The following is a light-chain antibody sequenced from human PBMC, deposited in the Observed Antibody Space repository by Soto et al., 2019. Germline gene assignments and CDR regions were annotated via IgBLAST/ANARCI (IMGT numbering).Light chain of an antibody. V-gene: IGKV3-20*01. CDR1: QSFSSSY. CDR3: QQYGSSPIT. CDR2: DAS. Sequence: EIVLTQSPGTLSLSPGERATLSCRASQSFSSSYLAWYQQKPGQAPRLLIYDASSRATGIPDRFSGSGSGTDFTLTISRLEPEDFAVYYCQQYGSSPITFGQGTRLEN. J-gene: IGKJ5*01.